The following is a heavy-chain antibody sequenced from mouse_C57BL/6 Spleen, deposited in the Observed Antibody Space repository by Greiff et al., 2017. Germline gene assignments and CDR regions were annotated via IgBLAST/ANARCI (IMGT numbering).Heavy chain of an antibody. Sequence: EVQLKESGPELVKPGDSVKISCKASGYSFTGYFMNWVMQSHGKSLEWIGRINPYNGDTFYNQKFKGKATLTVDKSSSTAHMELRSLTSEDSAVYYCARRGITVVGFDVWGTGTTVTVSS. D-gene: IGHD1-1*01. CDR1: GYSFTGYF. V-gene: IGHV1-20*01. J-gene: IGHJ1*03. CDR3: ARRGITVVGFDV. CDR2: INPYNGDT.